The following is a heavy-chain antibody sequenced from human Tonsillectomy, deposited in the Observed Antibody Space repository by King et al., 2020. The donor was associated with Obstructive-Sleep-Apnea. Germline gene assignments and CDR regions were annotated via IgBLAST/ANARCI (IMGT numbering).Heavy chain of an antibody. V-gene: IGHV3-53*04. CDR1: GFTVSSNY. CDR3: ARCRDGYILFDY. D-gene: IGHD5-24*01. Sequence: VQLVESGGGLVQPGGSLRLSCAASGFTVSSNYMSWVRQAPGKGLEWVSVIYSGGSTYYEDSVKCRFTTSRHNSKNTLYLQMNSLRAEDTAVYYCARCRDGYILFDYWGQGTLVTVSS. CDR2: IYSGGST. J-gene: IGHJ4*02.